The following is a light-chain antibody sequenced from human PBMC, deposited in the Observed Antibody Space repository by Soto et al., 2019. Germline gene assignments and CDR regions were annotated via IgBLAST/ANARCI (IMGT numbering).Light chain of an antibody. CDR1: SSDVGSYDL. Sequence: QSALTQPASVFGSPGQSITISCTGTSSDVGSYDLVSWYQQHPGKAPKLMIYEGSKRPSGVSDRFSGSKSGNTASLTISGLQAEDEADYYCCSYAGSRTYVFGTGTKVTVL. J-gene: IGLJ1*01. V-gene: IGLV2-23*01. CDR3: CSYAGSRTYV. CDR2: EGS.